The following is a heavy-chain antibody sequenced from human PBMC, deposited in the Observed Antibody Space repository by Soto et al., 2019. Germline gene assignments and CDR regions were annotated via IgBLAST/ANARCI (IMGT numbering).Heavy chain of an antibody. CDR1: GTSYG. V-gene: IGHV1-18*04. J-gene: IGHJ4*02. CDR3: ARDLPYYYDSSGDTYYFDY. D-gene: IGHD3-22*01. CDR2: ISLHNGNT. Sequence: ASVKVSCKVAGTSYGISWVRQAPGQGLEWMGWISLHNGNTNNAQKLQGRVTMTTDTSTSTAYMELRSLRSDDTAVYYCARDLPYYYDSSGDTYYFDYWGQGTLVTVSS.